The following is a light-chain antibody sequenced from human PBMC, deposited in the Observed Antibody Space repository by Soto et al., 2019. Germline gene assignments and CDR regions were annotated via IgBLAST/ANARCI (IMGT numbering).Light chain of an antibody. V-gene: IGKV3-15*01. CDR2: GAS. J-gene: IGKJ1*01. CDR3: QHYNNWPPWT. Sequence: EIVMTQYPATLSVSPGERATLSCRASQSVSSNLAWYQQKPGQAPRLLIYGASTRATGIPTRFSGSGSGTEFTLTISSLQSEDLAVYYCQHYNNWPPWTFGQGTKVEIK. CDR1: QSVSSN.